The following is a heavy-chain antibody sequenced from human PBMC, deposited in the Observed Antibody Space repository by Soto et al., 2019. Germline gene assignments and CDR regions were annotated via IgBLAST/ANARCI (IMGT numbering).Heavy chain of an antibody. J-gene: IGHJ4*02. V-gene: IGHV3-53*01. D-gene: IGHD3-22*01. Sequence: HPGGSLRLSCAASGFTVSRNHIICVRHAPFKCLEWISVIYSSDNTYHADSVKGRFTISRDNSKNTLYLQMNSLRAEDTAVYYCARVKSDSPGYYTFDFWGQGTLVTVSS. CDR2: IYSSDNT. CDR1: GFTVSRNH. CDR3: ARVKSDSPGYYTFDF.